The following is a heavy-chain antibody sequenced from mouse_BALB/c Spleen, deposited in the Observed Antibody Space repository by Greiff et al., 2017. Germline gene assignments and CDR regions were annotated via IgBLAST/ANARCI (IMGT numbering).Heavy chain of an antibody. V-gene: IGHV2-9*02. CDR1: GFSLTSYG. CDR3: ASTVENYFDY. D-gene: IGHD1-1*01. Sequence: VMLVESGPGLVAPSQSLSITCTVSGFSLTSYGVHWVRQPPGKGLEWLGVIWAGGSTNYNSALMSRLSISKDNSKSQVFLKMNSLQTDDTAMYYCASTVENYFDYWGQGTTLTVSS. CDR2: IWAGGST. J-gene: IGHJ2*01.